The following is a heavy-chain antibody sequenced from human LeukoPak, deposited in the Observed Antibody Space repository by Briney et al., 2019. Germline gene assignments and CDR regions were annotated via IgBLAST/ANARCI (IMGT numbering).Heavy chain of an antibody. D-gene: IGHD5-12*01. CDR2: ISSSSSYI. V-gene: IGHV3-21*01. Sequence: GGSLRLSCAPSGLTFSSYSMNWVRQAPGHGLEWVSSISSSSSYIYYAESVKGRVTIPRDNAKNTLYLQMNSLRARDRAVYYCARDMGEEWLQACDYWGRGTLVSV. CDR1: GLTFSSYS. CDR3: ARDMGEEWLQACDY. J-gene: IGHJ4*02.